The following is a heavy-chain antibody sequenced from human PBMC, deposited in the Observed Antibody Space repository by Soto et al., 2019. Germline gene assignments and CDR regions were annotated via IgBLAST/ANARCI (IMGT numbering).Heavy chain of an antibody. CDR1: GVSFRGYY. V-gene: IGHV4-34*01. J-gene: IGHJ4*01. Sequence: LSLTSAVYGVSFRGYYWSWIRQPPGKGLEWIGEINHSGSTNYNPSLKSRVTISVDTSKNQFSLKLSSVTAADTAVYYCARIPRTSRSGFDYWGHGHLVTLYS. CDR2: INHSGST. D-gene: IGHD3-3*01. CDR3: ARIPRTSRSGFDY.